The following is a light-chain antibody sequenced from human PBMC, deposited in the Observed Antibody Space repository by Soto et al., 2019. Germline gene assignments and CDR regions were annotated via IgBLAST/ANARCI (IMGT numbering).Light chain of an antibody. CDR3: QQHNTYSSLT. CDR2: DAS. Sequence: DIQMTQSPSTLSASVGDRVTITCRASQSISSWLAWYQQKLGRAPRLLIYDASSLESGVPSRCSGSGYGTEFTLTISSLQPDDCATYYCQQHNTYSSLTFGGGTKVEIK. J-gene: IGKJ4*01. V-gene: IGKV1-5*01. CDR1: QSISSW.